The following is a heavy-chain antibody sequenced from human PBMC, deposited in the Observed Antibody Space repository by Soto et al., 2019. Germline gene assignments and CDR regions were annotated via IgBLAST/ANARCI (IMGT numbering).Heavy chain of an antibody. D-gene: IGHD3-3*01. CDR2: TYYRSKWYN. V-gene: IGHV6-1*01. CDR1: GDSVSSNSAA. J-gene: IGHJ4*02. CDR3: ARDEEEYDFWSGYYTGRGRLTFDY. Sequence: SQTLSLTCAISGDSVSSNSAAWNWIRQSPSRGLEWLGRTYYRSKWYNDYAVSVKSRITINPDTSKNQFSLQLNSVTPEDTAVYYCARDEEEYDFWSGYYTGRGRLTFDYWGQGTLVTVSS.